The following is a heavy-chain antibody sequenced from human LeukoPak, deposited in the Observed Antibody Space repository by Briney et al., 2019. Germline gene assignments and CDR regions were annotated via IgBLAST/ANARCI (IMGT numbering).Heavy chain of an antibody. CDR2: IYYSGNT. V-gene: IGHV4-39*07. J-gene: IGHJ4*02. Sequence: SETLSLTCTVSGGSISRSNSYWGWIRQPPGKGLEWIGSIYYSGNTYYTPSLKSRVTISVDTSRNHFSLELSSVTAADTAVYHCAKGDHYDSGRFDYWGQGTLVTVSS. CDR3: AKGDHYDSGRFDY. CDR1: GGSISRSNSY. D-gene: IGHD3-22*01.